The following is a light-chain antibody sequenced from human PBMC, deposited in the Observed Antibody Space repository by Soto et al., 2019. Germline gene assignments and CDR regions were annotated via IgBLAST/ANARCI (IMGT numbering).Light chain of an antibody. CDR2: GTS. Sequence: EIVLTQSPGTLSLSPGERATLSCRASQSVNSNYLAWYHQKPGQAPRLLIYGTSSRATGIPDRFSGSGSGTGFTLTISRLEPEDFAVYYCQQYGSSPLYTFGQGTKLEIK. J-gene: IGKJ2*01. V-gene: IGKV3-20*01. CDR1: QSVNSNY. CDR3: QQYGSSPLYT.